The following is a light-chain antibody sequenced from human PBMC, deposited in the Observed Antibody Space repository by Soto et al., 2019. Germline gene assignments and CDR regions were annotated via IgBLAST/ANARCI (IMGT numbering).Light chain of an antibody. CDR1: ETVRSSS. V-gene: IGKV3-20*01. CDR2: GAF. J-gene: IGKJ2*01. Sequence: EIVLTQSPGTLSLSPGDRATLSCRASETVRSSSLAWYQQKPGQAPRLLISGAFHRATGIPDRFSGSGSGTDFNLTISRLEPADFAVYYCQQYGSSLPYTFGQGTKLAIK. CDR3: QQYGSSLPYT.